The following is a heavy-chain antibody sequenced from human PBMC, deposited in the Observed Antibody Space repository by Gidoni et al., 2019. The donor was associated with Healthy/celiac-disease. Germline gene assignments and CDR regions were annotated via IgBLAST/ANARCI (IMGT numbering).Heavy chain of an antibody. D-gene: IGHD6-19*01. Sequence: QLQLQESGPGLVKPSETLSLTCTVSGCSISSSSYYWGWIRQPPGKGLEWIGSIYYSGSTYYNPSLKSRVTISVDTSKNQFSLKLSSVTAADTAVYYCARLGAVAGAFDYWGQGTLVTVSS. CDR2: IYYSGST. CDR1: GCSISSSSYY. CDR3: ARLGAVAGAFDY. V-gene: IGHV4-39*01. J-gene: IGHJ4*02.